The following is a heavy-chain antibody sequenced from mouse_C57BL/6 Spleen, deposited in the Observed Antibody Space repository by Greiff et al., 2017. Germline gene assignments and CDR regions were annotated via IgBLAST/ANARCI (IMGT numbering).Heavy chain of an antibody. V-gene: IGHV5-9-1*02. CDR3: TRGYGSSYDYFDY. J-gene: IGHJ2*01. CDR2: ISSGGDYI. CDR1: GFTFSSYA. D-gene: IGHD1-1*01. Sequence: EVQVVESGEGLVKPGGSLKLSCAASGFTFSSYAMSWVRQTPEKRLEWVAYISSGGDYIYYADTVKGRFTISRDNARNTLYLQMSSLKSEDTAMYYCTRGYGSSYDYFDYWGQGTTLTVSS.